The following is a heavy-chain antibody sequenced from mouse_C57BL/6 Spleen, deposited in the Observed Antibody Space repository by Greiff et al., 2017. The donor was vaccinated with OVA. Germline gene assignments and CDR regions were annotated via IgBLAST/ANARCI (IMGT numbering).Heavy chain of an antibody. J-gene: IGHJ1*03. V-gene: IGHV1-54*01. Sequence: QVQLKQSGAELVRPGTSVKVSCKASGYAFTNYLIEWVKQRPGQGLEWIGVINPGSGGTNYNEKFKGKATLTADKSSSTAYMQLSSLTSEDSAVYFCARRDYDYDGDWYFDVWGTGTTVTVSS. CDR1: GYAFTNYL. CDR3: ARRDYDYDGDWYFDV. D-gene: IGHD2-4*01. CDR2: INPGSGGT.